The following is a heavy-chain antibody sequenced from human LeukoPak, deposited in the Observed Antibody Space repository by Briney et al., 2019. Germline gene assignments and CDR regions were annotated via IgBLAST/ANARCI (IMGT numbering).Heavy chain of an antibody. V-gene: IGHV3-30*04. CDR3: AGRVTGYSSGYVY. J-gene: IGHJ4*02. D-gene: IGHD5-18*01. CDR2: ISDDGSNK. Sequence: GGSLRLSCAASGFTFSSYAMHWVRQAPGKGLEWVAVISDDGSNKYYVDSVKGRFTFSRDNSKNTLYLQMNSLRAEDTAVYYCAGRVTGYSSGYVYWGQGTLVTVSS. CDR1: GFTFSSYA.